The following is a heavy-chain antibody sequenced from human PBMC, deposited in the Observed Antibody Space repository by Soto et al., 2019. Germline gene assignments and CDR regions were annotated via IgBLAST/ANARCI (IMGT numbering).Heavy chain of an antibody. D-gene: IGHD1-1*01. V-gene: IGHV4-4*02. CDR3: ARASIETGTARILYYYYGMDV. CDR2: IYHSGST. J-gene: IGHJ6*02. CDR1: GDSISSSNW. Sequence: QVQLQESGPGLVQPSGTLSLTCAVSGDSISSSNWWSWVRQPPGKGLELIGEIYHSGSTNYSPSLKYRVTISIAKSKKQFSLKLTSVTAADAAVYYCARASIETGTARILYYYYGMDVWGQGTTVTVSS.